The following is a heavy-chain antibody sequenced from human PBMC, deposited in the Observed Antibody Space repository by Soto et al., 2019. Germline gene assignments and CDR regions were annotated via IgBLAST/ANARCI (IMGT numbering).Heavy chain of an antibody. J-gene: IGHJ6*02. CDR2: IRDIVNKYAT. Sequence: EVQLVESGGGLVQPGGSLKLSCAASGFTFSGSAIHWVRQASGKGLEWVGRIRDIVNKYATAYAASVTGRFTISRDDSKNMAYLQMNSPKTDDTAVYYCGYDFWSGYYSVGQTSGMDVWGQGTTVTVSS. CDR1: GFTFSGSA. V-gene: IGHV3-73*02. CDR3: GYDFWSGYYSVGQTSGMDV. D-gene: IGHD3-3*01.